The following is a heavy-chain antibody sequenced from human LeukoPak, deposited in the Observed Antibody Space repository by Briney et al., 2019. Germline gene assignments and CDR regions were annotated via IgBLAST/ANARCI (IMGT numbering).Heavy chain of an antibody. D-gene: IGHD5-12*01. CDR3: ARDFEYSSSTGVY. CDR2: IWYDGRTK. CDR1: GFTFSKYG. J-gene: IGHJ4*02. Sequence: GGSLRLSCAASGFTFSKYGIDWVRQAQGKGLDWLAVIWYDGRTKYYADSVKDRFTISRDNSKNTLYLQMNSLRAEDTAVYYCARDFEYSSSTGVYWGQGTLVTVSS. V-gene: IGHV3-33*01.